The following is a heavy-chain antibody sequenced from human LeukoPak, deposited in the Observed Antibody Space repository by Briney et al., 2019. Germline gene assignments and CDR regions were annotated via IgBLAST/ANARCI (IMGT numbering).Heavy chain of an antibody. D-gene: IGHD5-12*01. Sequence: GGSLRLSCAASGVIVSGNYMSWVRQAPGKGLEWLSLIYSGGVTYYSDSVKGRFSISRDSSKNTVYLQVNSLRADDTAVYYCGTGSAGYPADYRGQGTLVTVPS. V-gene: IGHV3-66*01. CDR2: IYSGGVT. J-gene: IGHJ4*02. CDR1: GVIVSGNY. CDR3: GTGSAGYPADY.